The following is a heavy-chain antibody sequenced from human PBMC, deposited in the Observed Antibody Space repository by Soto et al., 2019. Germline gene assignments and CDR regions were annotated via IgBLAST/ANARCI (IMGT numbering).Heavy chain of an antibody. V-gene: IGHV3-48*01. CDR1: GFTFSSYS. D-gene: IGHD6-19*01. J-gene: IGHJ5*02. CDR3: ARDLEVAVAGA. CDR2: ISSSSSTI. Sequence: PGGSLRLSCAASGFTFSSYSMNWVRQAPGKGLEWVSYISSSSSTIYYADSVKGRFTISRDNSKNTLYLQMNSLRAEDTAVYYCARDLEVAVAGAWGQGTLVTVSS.